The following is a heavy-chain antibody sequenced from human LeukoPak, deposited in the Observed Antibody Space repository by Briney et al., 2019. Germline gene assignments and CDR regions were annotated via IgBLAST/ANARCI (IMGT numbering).Heavy chain of an antibody. Sequence: GRSLRLSCAASGFPFNNYAMHWVRQAPGKGLEWVALIWSNGNNKFYADSVKGRYTISRDNSKNTLYLQMNSLRADDTAVYYCVRIATVGDEPDYYYYYMDVWGKGTTVTVSS. CDR2: IWSNGNNK. V-gene: IGHV3-33*01. J-gene: IGHJ6*03. CDR1: GFPFNNYA. D-gene: IGHD1-26*01. CDR3: VRIATVGDEPDYYYYYMDV.